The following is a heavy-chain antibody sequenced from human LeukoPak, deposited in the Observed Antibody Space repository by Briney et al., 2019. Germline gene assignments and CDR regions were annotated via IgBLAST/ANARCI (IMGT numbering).Heavy chain of an antibody. CDR1: GFTFSSHA. CDR3: ARDVAIFGVVELDY. J-gene: IGHJ4*02. D-gene: IGHD3-3*01. CDR2: ISYDGSNK. Sequence: PGRSLRLSCAASGFTFSSHAMHWVRQAPGKGLEWVAVISYDGSNKYYADSVKGRFTISRDNSKNTLYLQMNSLRAEDTAVYYCARDVAIFGVVELDYWGQGTLVTVSS. V-gene: IGHV3-30-3*01.